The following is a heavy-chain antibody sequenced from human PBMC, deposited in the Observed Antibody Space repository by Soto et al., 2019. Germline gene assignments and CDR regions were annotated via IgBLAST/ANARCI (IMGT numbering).Heavy chain of an antibody. CDR3: ARADIVVVVAAPDY. CDR1: GFTFSSYG. J-gene: IGHJ4*02. V-gene: IGHV3-33*01. Sequence: GVSLRLSCAASGFTFSSYGMHWVRQAPGKGLEWVAVIWYDGSNKYYADSVKGRFTISRDNSKNTLYLQMNSLRAEDTAVYYCARADIVVVVAAPDYWGQGTLVTVSS. D-gene: IGHD2-15*01. CDR2: IWYDGSNK.